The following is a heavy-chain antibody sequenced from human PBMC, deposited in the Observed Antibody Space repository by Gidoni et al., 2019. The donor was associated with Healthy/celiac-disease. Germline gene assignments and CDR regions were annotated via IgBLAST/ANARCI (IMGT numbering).Heavy chain of an antibody. D-gene: IGHD3-22*01. V-gene: IGHV1-69*06. CDR3: ARDRYYYDSSGYDAFDI. CDR2: IIPIFGTA. CDR1: GGTFSSYA. J-gene: IGHJ3*02. Sequence: QVQLVQSGAEVKKPGSSVKVSCKASGGTFSSYAISWVRQAPGQGLEWMGGIIPIFGTANYAQKFQGRVTITADKSTSTAYMELSSLRSEDTAVYYCARDRYYYDSSGYDAFDIWGQGTMVTVSS.